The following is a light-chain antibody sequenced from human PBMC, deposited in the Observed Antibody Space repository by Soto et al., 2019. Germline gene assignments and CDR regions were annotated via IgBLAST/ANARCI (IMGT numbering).Light chain of an antibody. J-gene: IGLJ1*01. CDR1: SSDVGGYNY. CDR3: SSYTSASTLLYL. V-gene: IGLV2-14*01. CDR2: GVT. Sequence: QSALTQRASVSGSPGQSITISCTGTSSDVGGYNYVSWYQQHPGIAPKLLIYGVTNRPSGVSTRFSGSKSGNTASLTISGLQAEDEADYHCSSYTSASTLLYLFGTGTKVTVL.